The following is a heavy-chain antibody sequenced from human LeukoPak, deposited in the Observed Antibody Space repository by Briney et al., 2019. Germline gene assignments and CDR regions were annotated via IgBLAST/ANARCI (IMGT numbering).Heavy chain of an antibody. CDR1: GFTFSSYA. CDR3: AKDRDDYYGSGSRDAFDI. V-gene: IGHV3-23*01. CDR2: ISGSGGST. D-gene: IGHD3-10*01. J-gene: IGHJ3*02. Sequence: GGSLRLSCAASGFTFSSYAMSWVRQAPGKGLEWVSAISGSGGSTYYADSVKGRFTISRDNSKNTLYLQMNSLRAEDTAVYYCAKDRDDYYGSGSRDAFDIWGQGTMVTVSS.